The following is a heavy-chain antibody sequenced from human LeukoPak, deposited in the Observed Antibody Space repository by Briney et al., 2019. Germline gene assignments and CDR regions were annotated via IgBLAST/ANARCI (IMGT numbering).Heavy chain of an antibody. CDR2: INPSGGST. D-gene: IGHD3-10*01. CDR3: ARDGAWGSGSYPTYFDY. CDR1: GYAFTSYY. J-gene: IGHJ4*02. Sequence: EASVKVSCKASGYAFTSYYMHWVRQAPGQGLEWMGIINPSGGSTSYAQKFQGRVTMTRDMSTSTVYMELSSLRSEDTAVYYCARDGAWGSGSYPTYFDYWGQGTLVTVSS. V-gene: IGHV1-46*01.